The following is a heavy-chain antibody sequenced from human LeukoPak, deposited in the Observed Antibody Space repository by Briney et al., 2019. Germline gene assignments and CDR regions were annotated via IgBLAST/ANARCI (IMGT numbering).Heavy chain of an antibody. CDR1: GFTFSSYW. J-gene: IGHJ4*02. D-gene: IGHD3-16*02. V-gene: IGHV3-7*01. CDR3: ARGSVNRYHLYIDF. Sequence: PGGSLRLSCAASGFTFSSYWMSWVRQAPGKGLEWVASIKQDGSEKYYVDSVKGRFTISRDNSKNSLYLQMSSLRAEDTAVYICARGSVNRYHLYIDFWGQGTLVTVSS. CDR2: IKQDGSEK.